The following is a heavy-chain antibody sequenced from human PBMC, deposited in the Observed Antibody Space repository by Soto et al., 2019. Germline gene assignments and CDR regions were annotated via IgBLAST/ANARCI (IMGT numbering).Heavy chain of an antibody. J-gene: IGHJ4*02. V-gene: IGHV2-26*01. CDR3: ARPSYDSSGYYRLLYFDY. D-gene: IGHD3-22*01. Sequence: ESGPVLVKPTETLTLTCTVSGFSLSNARMGVSWIRQPPGKALEWLAHIFSNDEKSYSTSLKSRLTISKDTSKSQVVLTMTNMDPVDTATYYCARPSYDSSGYYRLLYFDYWGQGTLVTVSS. CDR2: IFSNDEK. CDR1: GFSLSNARMG.